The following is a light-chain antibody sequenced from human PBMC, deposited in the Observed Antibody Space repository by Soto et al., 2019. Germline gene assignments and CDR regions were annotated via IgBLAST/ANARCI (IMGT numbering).Light chain of an antibody. Sequence: LTQPASVSGSPGQSITISCTGASSDVGNYNYVSWYQQHPGKAPKLIIYDVSNRPSGVSNRFSGSKSGNTASLTISGLQAEDEADYYCSSYTSNSPYVFGTGTKVTVL. V-gene: IGLV2-14*03. CDR2: DVS. CDR3: SSYTSNSPYV. J-gene: IGLJ1*01. CDR1: SSDVGNYNY.